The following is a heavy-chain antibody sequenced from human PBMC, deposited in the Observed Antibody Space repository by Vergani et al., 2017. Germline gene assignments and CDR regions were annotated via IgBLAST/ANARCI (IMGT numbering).Heavy chain of an antibody. Sequence: QVQLQESGPGLVKPSETLSLTCTVSGGSISSYYWSWIRQPPGTGLEWIGYIYYSGSTNYNPSLKSRVTISVDTSKNQFSLKLSSVTAADTAVYFCARDRILLWLPQESKPHYYGMDVWGQGTTVTVSS. CDR2: IYYSGST. V-gene: IGHV4-59*01. D-gene: IGHD5-18*01. CDR3: ARDRILLWLPQESKPHYYGMDV. CDR1: GGSISSYY. J-gene: IGHJ6*02.